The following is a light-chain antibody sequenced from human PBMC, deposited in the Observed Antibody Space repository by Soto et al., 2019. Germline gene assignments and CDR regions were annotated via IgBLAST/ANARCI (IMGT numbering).Light chain of an antibody. V-gene: IGKV3-20*01. CDR1: QSVSSSY. J-gene: IGKJ3*01. CDR2: GAS. CDR3: LEYDSSTFT. Sequence: ETVLTQSPGTLSLSPGERATLSCRASQSVSSSYLAWYQQKPGQAPRLLIYGASSRAAGIPDRFSGSGSGTDFNLTISRLETEDFAVYYCLEYDSSTFTFGPGTKVDIK.